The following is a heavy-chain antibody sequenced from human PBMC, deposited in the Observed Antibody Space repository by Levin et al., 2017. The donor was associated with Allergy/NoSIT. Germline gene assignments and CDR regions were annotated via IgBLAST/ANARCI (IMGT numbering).Heavy chain of an antibody. D-gene: IGHD3-10*01. J-gene: IGHJ4*02. CDR3: ARGGRVRGQDY. V-gene: IGHV3-7*01. Sequence: GESLKISCAASGFTFSSYWMSWVRQAPGKGLEWVANIKQDGSEKYYVDSVKGRFTISRDNAKNSLYLQMNSLRAEDTAVYYCARGGRVRGQDYWGQGTLVTVSS. CDR2: IKQDGSEK. CDR1: GFTFSSYW.